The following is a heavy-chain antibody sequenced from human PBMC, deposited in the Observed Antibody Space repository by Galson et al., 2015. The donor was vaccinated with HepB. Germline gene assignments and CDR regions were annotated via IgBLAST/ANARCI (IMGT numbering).Heavy chain of an antibody. CDR2: ISYDGSNK. J-gene: IGHJ4*02. D-gene: IGHD6-19*01. Sequence: SLRLSCAASGFTFSSYAMHWVRQAPGKGLEWVAVISYDGSNKYYADSVKGRFTISRDNSKNTLYLQMNSLRAEDTAVYYCARVSPLGWYSLFDYWGQGTLVTASS. V-gene: IGHV3-30-3*01. CDR3: ARVSPLGWYSLFDY. CDR1: GFTFSSYA.